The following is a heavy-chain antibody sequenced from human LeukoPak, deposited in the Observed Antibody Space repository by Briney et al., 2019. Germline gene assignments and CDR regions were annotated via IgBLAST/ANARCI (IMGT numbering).Heavy chain of an antibody. J-gene: IGHJ3*02. CDR2: IANDGSDT. Sequence: PGGSLRLSCAASGFTFSSYWIHWVRQAPGKGLAWVSRIANDGSDTIFADSVKGRFTLSRDNAKNTVYLQMNSLRAEDTAVYYCARGGFHHGFDIWGQGTMVTVS. CDR1: GFTFSSYW. V-gene: IGHV3-74*01. D-gene: IGHD1-14*01. CDR3: ARGGFHHGFDI.